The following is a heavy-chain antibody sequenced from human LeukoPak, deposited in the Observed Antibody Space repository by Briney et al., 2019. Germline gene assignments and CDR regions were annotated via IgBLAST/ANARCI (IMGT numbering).Heavy chain of an antibody. V-gene: IGHV1-18*04. CDR2: ISAYNGNT. D-gene: IGHD3-10*01. Sequence: GASVKVSCKASGYTFTSYGISWVRQAPGQGLEWMGWISAYNGNTNYAQKLQGRVTMTTDTSTSTAYMELRSLRSDDTAVYYCAREEYYYGSGSSYYFDYWGQGTLVTVSS. CDR1: GYTFTSYG. CDR3: AREEYYYGSGSSYYFDY. J-gene: IGHJ4*02.